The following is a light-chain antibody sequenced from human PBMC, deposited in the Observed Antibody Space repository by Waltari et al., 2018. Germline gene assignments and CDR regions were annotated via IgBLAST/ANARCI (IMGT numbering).Light chain of an antibody. V-gene: IGKV1-5*03. Sequence: DIQMTQSPSTLSASVGDRVTITCRASQNINTWLAWYQPKPGKAPKLLIYAASNLHSGVPSRFSGSGSGTDFSLTISSLQADDFATYYCQQYNNLRTFGQGTRVEI. CDR1: QNINTW. CDR3: QQYNNLRT. J-gene: IGKJ1*01. CDR2: AAS.